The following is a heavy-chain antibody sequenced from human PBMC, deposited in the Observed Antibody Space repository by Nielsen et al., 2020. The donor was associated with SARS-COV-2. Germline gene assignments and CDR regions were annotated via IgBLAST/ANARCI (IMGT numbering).Heavy chain of an antibody. V-gene: IGHV7-4-1*02. CDR2: INTNTGNP. J-gene: IGHJ4*02. D-gene: IGHD6-13*01. CDR1: GYTFTSYA. Sequence: ASVKVSCKASGYTFTSYAMNWVRQAPGQGLEWMGWINTNTGNPTYAQGFTGRFVFSLDTSVSTAYLQISSLKAGDTAVYYCAREGRQLVPRLFDYWGQGTLVTVSS. CDR3: AREGRQLVPRLFDY.